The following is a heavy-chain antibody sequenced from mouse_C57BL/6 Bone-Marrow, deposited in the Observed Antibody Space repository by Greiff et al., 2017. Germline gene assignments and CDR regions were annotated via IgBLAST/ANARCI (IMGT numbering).Heavy chain of an antibody. V-gene: IGHV5-9-1*02. CDR1: GFTFSSYA. D-gene: IGHD2-5*01. CDR3: TRYYSNYERERDY. CDR2: ISSGGDYI. Sequence: EVKLMESGEGLVKPGGSLKLSCAASGFTFSSYAMSWVRQTPEKRLEWVAYISSGGDYIYYADTVKGRFTIARDNARNTLYLQMSSLKSEDTAMYYCTRYYSNYERERDYWGQGTSVTVSS. J-gene: IGHJ4*01.